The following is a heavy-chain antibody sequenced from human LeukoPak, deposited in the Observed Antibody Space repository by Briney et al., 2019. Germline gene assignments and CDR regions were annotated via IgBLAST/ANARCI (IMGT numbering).Heavy chain of an antibody. V-gene: IGHV1-18*01. D-gene: IGHD1-14*01. CDR3: ARTTAWARTKFDY. J-gene: IGHJ4*02. CDR2: ISAYNGNT. CDR1: GYTFTSYG. Sequence: ASVKVSCKASGYTFTSYGISWVRQAPGQGLEWMGWISAYNGNTHYAQKLQGRVTMTTDTSTSTVYMELRSLRSDDTAVYYCARTTAWARTKFDYWGQGTLVTVSS.